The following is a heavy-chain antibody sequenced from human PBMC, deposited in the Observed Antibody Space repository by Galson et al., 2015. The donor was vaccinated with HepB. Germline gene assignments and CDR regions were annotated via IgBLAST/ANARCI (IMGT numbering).Heavy chain of an antibody. CDR3: AKMSVGCFDY. CDR1: GYIFSNYW. Sequence: QSGAEVKKPGESLKISCKGSGYIFSNYWIVWVRQMPGKGLEFMGIIYPGDSDTKYSPSFQGQVTISAGKSTSTAYLQWSSLKASATAMYYCAKMSVGCFDYWGQGTLVTVAS. J-gene: IGHJ4*02. V-gene: IGHV5-51*01. D-gene: IGHD1-26*01. CDR2: IYPGDSDT.